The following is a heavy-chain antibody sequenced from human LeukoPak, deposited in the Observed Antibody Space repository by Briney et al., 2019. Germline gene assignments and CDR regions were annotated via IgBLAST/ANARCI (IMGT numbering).Heavy chain of an antibody. Sequence: PSETLSLTCTVSGGSISSYYWSWIRQPPGKGLEWIGYIYYSGSTNYNPSLKSRVTISVDTSKNQFPLKLSSVTAADTAVYYCARVGYSSGWSSSSDAFDIWGQGTMVTVSS. J-gene: IGHJ3*02. D-gene: IGHD6-19*01. CDR3: ARVGYSSGWSSSSDAFDI. CDR1: GGSISSYY. CDR2: IYYSGST. V-gene: IGHV4-59*01.